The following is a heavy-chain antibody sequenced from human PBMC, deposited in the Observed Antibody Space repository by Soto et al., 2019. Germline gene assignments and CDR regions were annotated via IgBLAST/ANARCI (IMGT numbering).Heavy chain of an antibody. J-gene: IGHJ4*02. V-gene: IGHV3-23*01. CDR2: ISGSVGST. D-gene: IGHD6-13*01. CDR3: AKAGGAAGTVDYFDY. CDR1: GFTFSNYA. Sequence: PGGSLRLSCAASGFTFSNYAINWVRQSPGKGLEWVSVISGSVGSTYYADSVKGRFTITRDNSKNTLYLQMNSLRAEDTAVYYCAKAGGAAGTVDYFDYWGQRTLVTVSS.